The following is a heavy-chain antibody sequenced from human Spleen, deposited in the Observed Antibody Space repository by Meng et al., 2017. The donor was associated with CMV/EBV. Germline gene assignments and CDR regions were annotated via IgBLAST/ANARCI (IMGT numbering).Heavy chain of an antibody. CDR3: ARFDGVGESLRGFDP. D-gene: IGHD3-10*01. CDR2: FISRICSI. CDR1: VFTFCLST. V-gene: IGHV3-21*01. Sequence: SVFTFCLSTINLVLQSPGKRLEWVSSFISRICSIYYSHSVTARFTISRNNTKNSLYLQMNSLRAEDTAVYSCARFDGVGESLRGFDPWGQGTLVTVSS. J-gene: IGHJ5*02.